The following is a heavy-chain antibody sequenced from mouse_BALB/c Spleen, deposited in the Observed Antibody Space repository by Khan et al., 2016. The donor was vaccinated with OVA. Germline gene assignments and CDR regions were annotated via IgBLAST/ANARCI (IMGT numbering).Heavy chain of an antibody. CDR3: ARRNYFGYTFAY. CDR1: GYTFTDYY. J-gene: IGHJ3*01. CDR2: ISPGSGDT. D-gene: IGHD1-2*01. V-gene: IGHV1-77*01. Sequence: QVQLQQSGAELARPGASVKLSCKASGYTFTDYYINWVKLRTGQGLEWIGEISPGSGDTYYNERFKGKDTLTADKSSSTAYMQLSSRTSEASAVSFCARRNYFGYTFAYWGQGTLVTVSA.